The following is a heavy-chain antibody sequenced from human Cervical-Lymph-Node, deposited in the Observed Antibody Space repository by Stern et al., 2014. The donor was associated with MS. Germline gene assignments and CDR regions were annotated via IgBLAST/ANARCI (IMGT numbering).Heavy chain of an antibody. CDR3: ASRKPSDVNISTWLEY. CDR2: INPNSGGT. V-gene: IGHV1-2*06. Sequence: QLVQSGAEVKKPGASVKVSCKASGYTFTGDYMHWMRQAPGQGLEWMGRINPNSGGTDYAQEFQGRGPITRDKTHNTAYLELNRLRSDDTAVYYCASRKPSDVNISTWLEYWGQGTLVTVSS. CDR1: GYTFTGDY. J-gene: IGHJ4*02. D-gene: IGHD6-13*01.